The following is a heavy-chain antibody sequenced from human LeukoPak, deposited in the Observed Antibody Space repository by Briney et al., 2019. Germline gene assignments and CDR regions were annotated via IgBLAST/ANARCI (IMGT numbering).Heavy chain of an antibody. CDR3: VSGYSSAYYASGADY. D-gene: IGHD6-19*01. CDR2: IKGDGTGT. J-gene: IGHJ4*02. V-gene: IGHV3-74*01. CDR1: GFTFSSYW. Sequence: PGGSLRLSCAASGFTFSSYWMHWVRQAPGKGLVWVSRIKGDGTGTSYADSVKGRFTISRDNAKNTLYLQMSSLTDEDTAMYYCVSGYSSAYYASGADYWGQGTLVTVSS.